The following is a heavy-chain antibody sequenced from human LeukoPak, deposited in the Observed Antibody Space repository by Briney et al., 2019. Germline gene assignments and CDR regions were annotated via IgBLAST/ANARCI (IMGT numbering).Heavy chain of an antibody. Sequence: SETLSLTCTVSGDSIRSYYWSWIRQPPGRGLEWIGYLYYSGSTNYNPSLKSRVTISVDTSKNQFSLKLSSVTAADTAVYYCARHGVAAAVDARYFDLWGRGTLVTVSS. J-gene: IGHJ2*01. V-gene: IGHV4-59*01. CDR1: GDSIRSYY. CDR3: ARHGVAAAVDARYFDL. D-gene: IGHD6-13*01. CDR2: LYYSGST.